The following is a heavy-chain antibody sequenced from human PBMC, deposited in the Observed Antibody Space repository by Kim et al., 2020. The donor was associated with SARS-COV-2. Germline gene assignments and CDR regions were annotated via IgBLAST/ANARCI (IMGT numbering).Heavy chain of an antibody. CDR2: IYYSGST. D-gene: IGHD3-3*01. CDR3: ARHSLRFLEWANWFDP. J-gene: IGHJ5*02. CDR1: GGSISSSSYY. V-gene: IGHV4-39*01. Sequence: SETLSLTCTASGGSISSSSYYWGWIRQPPGKGLEWIGSIYYSGSTYYNPSLKSRVTISVDTSKNQFSLKLSSVTAADTAVYYCARHSLRFLEWANWFDPWGQGTLVTVSS.